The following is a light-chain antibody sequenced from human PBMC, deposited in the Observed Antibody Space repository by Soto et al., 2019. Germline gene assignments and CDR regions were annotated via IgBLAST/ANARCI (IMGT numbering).Light chain of an antibody. CDR2: EVS. V-gene: IGLV2-8*01. CDR3: SSYAGGIKWV. J-gene: IGLJ3*02. Sequence: QSALTQPPSASGSPGQSVTISCTGTSSDVGGYNFVSWYQQNTGKAPKFMIYEVSKRPSGVPDRFSGSKSGNTAYLTVSGRQAEYDADYYCSSYAGGIKWVFGGGTKLTV. CDR1: SSDVGGYNF.